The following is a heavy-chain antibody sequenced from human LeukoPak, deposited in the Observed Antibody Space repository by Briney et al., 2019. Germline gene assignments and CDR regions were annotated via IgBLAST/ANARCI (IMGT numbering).Heavy chain of an antibody. CDR1: GYFISSGYY. J-gene: IGHJ3*02. Sequence: SETVSLTCTVSGYFISSGYYWGWIRQPPGKGLEWIGSIYHSGSTYYNPSLKSRVTISVDTSKNQFSLKLSSVTAADTAVYYCAREGAFDIWGQGTMVTVSS. CDR2: IYHSGST. V-gene: IGHV4-38-2*02. CDR3: AREGAFDI.